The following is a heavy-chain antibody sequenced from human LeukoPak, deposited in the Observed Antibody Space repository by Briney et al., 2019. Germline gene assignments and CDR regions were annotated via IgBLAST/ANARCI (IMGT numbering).Heavy chain of an antibody. V-gene: IGHV3-53*01. CDR3: ARWGIAVAGYYFDY. J-gene: IGHJ4*02. CDR1: GFTVSSNY. Sequence: PGGSLRLSCAASGFTVSSNYMSWVRQAPGKGLEWVSVIYSGGSTYYADSVKGRFTISRDNAKNTLYLQMNSLRAEDTAVYYCARWGIAVAGYYFDYWGQGTLVTVSS. D-gene: IGHD6-19*01. CDR2: IYSGGST.